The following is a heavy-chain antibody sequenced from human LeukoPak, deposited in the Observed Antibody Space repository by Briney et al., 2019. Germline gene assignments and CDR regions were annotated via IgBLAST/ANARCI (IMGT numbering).Heavy chain of an antibody. CDR1: GGSISSYY. Sequence: SETLSLTCTVSGGSISSYYWGRIRQPPGKGLEWIGSIYYSGSTYYNPSLKSRVTISVDTSKNQFSLKLSSVTAADTAVYYCARHSIVVVPDNWFDPWGQGTLVTVSS. V-gene: IGHV4-39*01. CDR3: ARHSIVVVPDNWFDP. J-gene: IGHJ5*02. D-gene: IGHD2-2*01. CDR2: IYYSGST.